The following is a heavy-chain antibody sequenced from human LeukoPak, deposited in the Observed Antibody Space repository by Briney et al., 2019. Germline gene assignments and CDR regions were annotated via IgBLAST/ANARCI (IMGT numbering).Heavy chain of an antibody. Sequence: GESLKISCKGSGHSFANYWIGWVRQMPGKGLEWMGIIYPGDSDTRYSPSFQGQVTISADKSISTAYLQWSGLKASDTAMYYCARSYGNSLDYWGQGTLVTVSS. CDR2: IYPGDSDT. CDR3: ARSYGNSLDY. CDR1: GHSFANYW. V-gene: IGHV5-51*01. J-gene: IGHJ4*02. D-gene: IGHD4-11*01.